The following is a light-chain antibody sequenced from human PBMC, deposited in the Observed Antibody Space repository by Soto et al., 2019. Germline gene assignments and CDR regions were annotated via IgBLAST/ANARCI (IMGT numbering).Light chain of an antibody. CDR1: SSDVGGYNY. CDR3: SSYTSSSTLV. Sequence: QSALTQPASVSGTPGQSITISCTGTSSDVGGYNYVSWYQQHPGKAPKIMIYEVAHRPSGVSNRFSGSKSGYTASLTISGLQAEDEADYYCSSYTSSSTLVFGTGTKLTVL. J-gene: IGLJ1*01. CDR2: EVA. V-gene: IGLV2-14*01.